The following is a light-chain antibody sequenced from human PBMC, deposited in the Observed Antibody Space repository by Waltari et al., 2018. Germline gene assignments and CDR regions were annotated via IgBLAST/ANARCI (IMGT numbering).Light chain of an antibody. J-gene: IGKJ2*01. CDR2: VAS. Sequence: EIVLTQSPGTLSLSPGESATLSCRASQSVSSTYLAWYQQKPGQAPRLLIYVASRRATGVPDWFSGSGSGPDITITISRLEPEDFAVYYCQYYGGSYSFGQGTKLEIK. CDR3: QYYGGSYS. CDR1: QSVSSTY. V-gene: IGKV3-20*01.